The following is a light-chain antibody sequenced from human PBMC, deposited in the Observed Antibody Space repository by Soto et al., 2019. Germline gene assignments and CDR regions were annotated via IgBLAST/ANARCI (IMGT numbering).Light chain of an antibody. Sequence: DIQMTQSPSSLSASVGDRVTITCRASQGISNYLAWYQQKPGKVPKLLIYAASTLQSEVPSRFSGSGSGTDFTLTISSLQPEDVATYDCQKYNSAPPAGTFGGGTKVEIK. V-gene: IGKV1-27*01. J-gene: IGKJ4*01. CDR1: QGISNY. CDR3: QKYNSAPPAGT. CDR2: AAS.